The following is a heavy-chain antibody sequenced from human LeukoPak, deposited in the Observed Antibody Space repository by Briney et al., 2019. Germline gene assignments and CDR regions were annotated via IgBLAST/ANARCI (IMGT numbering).Heavy chain of an antibody. D-gene: IGHD2-21*02. CDR3: AKDRCGGDCQLGAFDI. CDR1: GFTFSSYA. CDR2: ISGSGGST. J-gene: IGHJ3*02. V-gene: IGHV3-23*01. Sequence: GGSLRLSCAASGFTFSSYAMSWVRQAPRKGLEWVSAISGSGGSTSYADSVKGRSTISRDNSKNTLYRQMNSLRPQDPAAYSLAKDRCGGDCQLGAFDIWGQGTMVTVSS.